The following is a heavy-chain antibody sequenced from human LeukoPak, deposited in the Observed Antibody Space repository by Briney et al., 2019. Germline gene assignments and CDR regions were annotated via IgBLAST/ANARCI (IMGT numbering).Heavy chain of an antibody. Sequence: GGSLRLSCAASGFTFSTYNVYWVRQAPGKGLEWVSSISSTSNYIYYADSVKGRFTVSRDNAKNSLYLQMNSLRAEDTAVYYCARALWSGPVYYGMDVWGQGTTVTVSS. J-gene: IGHJ6*02. CDR2: ISSTSNYI. V-gene: IGHV3-21*06. D-gene: IGHD3-10*01. CDR1: GFTFSTYN. CDR3: ARALWSGPVYYGMDV.